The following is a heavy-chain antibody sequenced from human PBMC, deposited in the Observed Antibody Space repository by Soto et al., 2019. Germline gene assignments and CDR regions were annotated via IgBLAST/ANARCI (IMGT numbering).Heavy chain of an antibody. J-gene: IGHJ4*02. Sequence: PGGSLRLSCAASGFTFSSYWMSWVRQAPGKGLEWVANIKQDGSEKYYVDSVKGRFTISRDNAKNSLYLQMNSLRAEDTAVYYCARDTACYYDFWSGYFCSVYFDYWGQGTLVTVSS. CDR2: IKQDGSEK. CDR1: GFTFSSYW. CDR3: ARDTACYYDFWSGYFCSVYFDY. V-gene: IGHV3-7*01. D-gene: IGHD3-3*01.